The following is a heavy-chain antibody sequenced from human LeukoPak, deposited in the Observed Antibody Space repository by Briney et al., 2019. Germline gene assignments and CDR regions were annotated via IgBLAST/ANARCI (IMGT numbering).Heavy chain of an antibody. J-gene: IGHJ4*02. Sequence: ASGKLSCKASGYTFSNYGISWVRQAPGLGLEWMGWTSYNGNTNYAQKFQDRVTMTTDTSPTTAYMELRSLESDDTAVYYCARHSGSGWQALGYWGQGTLVTVSS. CDR1: GYTFSNYG. CDR3: ARHSGSGWQALGY. D-gene: IGHD6-19*01. CDR2: TSYNGNT. V-gene: IGHV1-18*04.